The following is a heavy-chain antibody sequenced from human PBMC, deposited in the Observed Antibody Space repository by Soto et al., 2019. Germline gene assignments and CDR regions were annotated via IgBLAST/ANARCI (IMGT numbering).Heavy chain of an antibody. CDR2: ISASGRDT. CDR3: AKDVPRRRGWYYFDY. CDR1: GFTFSGQD. J-gene: IGHJ4*02. V-gene: IGHV3-23*01. D-gene: IGHD6-19*01. Sequence: PGGSLRLSCAASGFTFSGQDMCWVRQAPGQGLEWVSCISASGRDTQYADSVKGRFTISRDNSKSMLYLQMNSLRAEDTAVYYCAKDVPRRRGWYYFDYWGQGALLTVSS.